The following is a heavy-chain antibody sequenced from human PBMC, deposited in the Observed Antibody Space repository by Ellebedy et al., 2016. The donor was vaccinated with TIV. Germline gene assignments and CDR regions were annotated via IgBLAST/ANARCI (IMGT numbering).Heavy chain of an antibody. J-gene: IGHJ5*01. CDR2: INPESGDT. V-gene: IGHV1-2*02. CDR3: ARPPRWQTLGNDWFDF. D-gene: IGHD1-1*01. CDR1: GYTFTGYY. Sequence: ATSVKVSCKASGYTFTGYYMYWVRQAPGQGLEWMGWINPESGDTTYAQKFRGRVTMTTDTSITTAYMELTRLTSDDTAVYYCARPPRWQTLGNDWFDFWGQGTLVTVSS.